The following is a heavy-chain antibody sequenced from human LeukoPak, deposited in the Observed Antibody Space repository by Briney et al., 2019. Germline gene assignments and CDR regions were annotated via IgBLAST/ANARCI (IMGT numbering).Heavy chain of an antibody. J-gene: IGHJ3*02. CDR3: AKDEAYCGGDCYSDI. Sequence: AGGSLRLSCAASGFTFSSYGMSWVRQAPGKGLEWVSAISGSGGSTYYADSVKGRFTISRDNSKNTLYLQMNSLRAEDTAVYYCAKDEAYCGGDCYSDIWGQGTMVTVSS. D-gene: IGHD2-21*02. CDR1: GFTFSSYG. CDR2: ISGSGGST. V-gene: IGHV3-23*01.